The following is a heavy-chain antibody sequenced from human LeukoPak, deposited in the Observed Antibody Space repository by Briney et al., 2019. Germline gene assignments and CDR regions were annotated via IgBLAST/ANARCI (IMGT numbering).Heavy chain of an antibody. CDR1: GGSISSYY. Sequence: SETLSLTCTVSGGSISSYYWSWIRQPPGKGLEWIGYIYYSGSTNYNPSLKSRVTISVDTSKNQFSLKLSSVTAADTAVYYCARQGVGDGDYRLDYWGQGTLVTVSS. CDR3: ARQGVGDGDYRLDY. J-gene: IGHJ4*02. V-gene: IGHV4-59*08. D-gene: IGHD4-17*01. CDR2: IYYSGST.